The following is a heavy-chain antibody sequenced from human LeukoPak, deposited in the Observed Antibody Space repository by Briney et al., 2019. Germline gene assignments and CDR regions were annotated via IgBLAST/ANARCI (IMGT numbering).Heavy chain of an antibody. CDR1: GFTFSSYG. J-gene: IGHJ4*02. CDR2: ISYDGSNK. V-gene: IGHV3-30*18. CDR3: AKEKAPLRYFDWLTIDY. Sequence: GGSLRLSCAASGFTFSSYGMHRVRQAPGKGLKWVAVISYDGSNKYYADSVKGRFTISRDNSKNTLYLQMNSLRAEDTAVYYCAKEKAPLRYFDWLTIDYWGQGTLVTVSS. D-gene: IGHD3-9*01.